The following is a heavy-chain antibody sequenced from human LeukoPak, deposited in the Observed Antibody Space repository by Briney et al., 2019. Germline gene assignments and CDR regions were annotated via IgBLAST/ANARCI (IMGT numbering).Heavy chain of an antibody. CDR2: ISSSSSYI. CDR1: GFTFSSYS. Sequence: GGSLRLSCAASGFTFSSYSMNWVRQAPGKGLEWVSSISSSSSYIYYAGSVKGRFTISRDNAKNSLYLQMNSLRAEDTAVYYCARDGFAAYFDYWGQGTLVTVSS. J-gene: IGHJ4*02. D-gene: IGHD2-2*03. V-gene: IGHV3-21*01. CDR3: ARDGFAAYFDY.